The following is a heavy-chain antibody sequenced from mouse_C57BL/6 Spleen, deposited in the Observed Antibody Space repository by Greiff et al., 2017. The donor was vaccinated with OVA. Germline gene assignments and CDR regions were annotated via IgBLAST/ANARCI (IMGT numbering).Heavy chain of an antibody. D-gene: IGHD6-1*01. J-gene: IGHJ3*01. V-gene: IGHV14-4*01. Sequence: VQLQQSGAELVRPGASVKLSCTASGFNIKDDYMHWVKQRPEQGLEWIGWIDPENGDTEYASKFQGKATITADTSSNTAYLQLSSLTSEDTAVYYCTLPPREFAYWGQGTPVTVSA. CDR3: TLPPREFAY. CDR1: GFNIKDDY. CDR2: IDPENGDT.